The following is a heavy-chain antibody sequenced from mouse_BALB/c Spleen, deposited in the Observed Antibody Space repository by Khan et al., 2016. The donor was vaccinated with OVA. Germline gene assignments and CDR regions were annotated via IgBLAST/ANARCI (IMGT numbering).Heavy chain of an antibody. CDR2: ITTYSGDT. CDR1: GYTFTDYG. Sequence: VQLQQSGPELVRPGVSVKISCKGSGYTFTDYGMHWVRQSPAKSLEWIGVITTYSGDTNYKQKFKGKATMTVDKSSSTAYMELARLTSEDSAIYYCARLMLRLDYWGQGTSVTVSS. D-gene: IGHD1-1*01. V-gene: IGHV1S137*01. J-gene: IGHJ4*01. CDR3: ARLMLRLDY.